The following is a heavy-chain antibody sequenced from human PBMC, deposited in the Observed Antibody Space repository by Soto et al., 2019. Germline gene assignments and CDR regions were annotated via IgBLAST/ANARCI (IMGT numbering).Heavy chain of an antibody. Sequence: EVQLVESGGDLVQPGGSLRLSCAASGFTFSRYEMNWVRQAPGKGLEWISYISTSGSTIYYADSVKGRFTISRDNAKNSLYLQMNSLRAEDTAVYYCAREFAAAASFDYWGQGTLVTVSS. CDR2: ISTSGSTI. V-gene: IGHV3-48*03. CDR1: GFTFSRYE. CDR3: AREFAAAASFDY. J-gene: IGHJ4*02. D-gene: IGHD6-13*01.